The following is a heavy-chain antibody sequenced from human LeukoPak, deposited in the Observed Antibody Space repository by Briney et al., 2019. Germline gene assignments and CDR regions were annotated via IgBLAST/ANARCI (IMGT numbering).Heavy chain of an antibody. CDR2: IYYSGST. D-gene: IGHD3-10*01. CDR1: GGSISTYY. J-gene: IGHJ6*03. Sequence: SETLSLTCTVSGGSISTYYWSWIRQPPGKGLEWIGYIYYSGSTNYNPSLKSRVTISVDTSKNQFSLKLSSVTAADTAVYYCATSQLWFGESLNYYYYMDVWGKGTTVSISS. CDR3: ATSQLWFGESLNYYYYMDV. V-gene: IGHV4-59*01.